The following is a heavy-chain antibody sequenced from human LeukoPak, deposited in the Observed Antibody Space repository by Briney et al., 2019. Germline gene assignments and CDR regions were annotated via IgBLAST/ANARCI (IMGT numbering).Heavy chain of an antibody. D-gene: IGHD6-19*01. J-gene: IGHJ4*02. CDR3: ARGAYSSGWYLEY. CDR2: IYYSGTT. V-gene: IGHV4-59*01. CDR1: GGXISNYY. Sequence: SETLSLTCTVSGGXISNYYCIWIRQPPGKGLEWIGYIYYSGTTKYNPSLKSRATISVDTSKNQFSLNLNSVTAADTAVYYCARGAYSSGWYLEYWGQGTLVTVSS.